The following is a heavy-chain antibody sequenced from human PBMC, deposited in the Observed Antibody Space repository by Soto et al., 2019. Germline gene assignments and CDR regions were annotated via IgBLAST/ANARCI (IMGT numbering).Heavy chain of an antibody. J-gene: IGHJ6*02. V-gene: IGHV4-59*01. Sequence: SETLSLTCTISGGSPNYYHWTWIRQPPGKGLEWIGNIDNNGKTNYNPSLKSRVTISVDTSNNQFSLKLSSVTAADTAVYYCARGGTTVTDPHYYYYYGMDVWGQGTAVTVSS. CDR1: GGSPNYYH. D-gene: IGHD4-17*01. CDR2: IDNNGKT. CDR3: ARGGTTVTDPHYYYYYGMDV.